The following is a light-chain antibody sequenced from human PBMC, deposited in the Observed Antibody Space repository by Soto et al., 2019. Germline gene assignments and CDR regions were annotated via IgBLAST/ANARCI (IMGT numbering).Light chain of an antibody. CDR3: QQYKSYWT. V-gene: IGKV1-5*01. CDR1: QSISSW. Sequence: DIQMTQSPSTLSASVGDRVTITCRASQSISSWLAWYQQKPGKAPKLLIYAASNLQSGVPSRFSGSGSGTDFTLTMNSLQPEDFATYYCQQYKSYWTFGQGTKVDIK. CDR2: AAS. J-gene: IGKJ1*01.